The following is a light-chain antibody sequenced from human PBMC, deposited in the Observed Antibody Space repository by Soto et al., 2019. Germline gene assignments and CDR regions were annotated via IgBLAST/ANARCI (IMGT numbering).Light chain of an antibody. CDR3: QHYGSSPQT. Sequence: IVLTQSPGTLYLSPGERATLSCRARQSVSSNSFAWYQQKPGQAPRLLIYGASSRATGIPDRFSGSGSGTDFTLTISRLEPEDFAVYYCQHYGSSPQTFGQGTKLEIK. CDR1: QSVSSNS. V-gene: IGKV3-20*01. J-gene: IGKJ2*01. CDR2: GAS.